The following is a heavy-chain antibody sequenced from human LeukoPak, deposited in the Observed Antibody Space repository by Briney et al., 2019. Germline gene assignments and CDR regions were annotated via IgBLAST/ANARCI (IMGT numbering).Heavy chain of an antibody. Sequence: GGSLRLSCAASGFTFSSYSMNWVRQAPGKGLEWVSSISSSSSYIYYADSVKGRFTISRDNAKNSLYLQMNSLRAEDTAVYYCARGEGLGTTNGGYYFAYWGQGSLVIVSS. CDR2: ISSSSSYI. J-gene: IGHJ4*02. D-gene: IGHD1-26*01. V-gene: IGHV3-21*01. CDR3: ARGEGLGTTNGGYYFAY. CDR1: GFTFSSYS.